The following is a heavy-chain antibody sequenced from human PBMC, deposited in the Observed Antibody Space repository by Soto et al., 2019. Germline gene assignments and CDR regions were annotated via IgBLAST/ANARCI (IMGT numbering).Heavy chain of an antibody. CDR1: GGSFSGYY. V-gene: IGHV4-34*01. J-gene: IGHJ4*02. CDR3: ARGVVGAAPSNYFDY. D-gene: IGHD2-15*01. CDR2: INHSGST. Sequence: SETLSLTCAVYGGSFSGYYWSWIRQPPGKGLEWIGEINHSGSTNYNPSLKSRVTISVDTTKNQFSLRLSSVTAADTAVYYCARGVVGAAPSNYFDYWGQGTLVTVSS.